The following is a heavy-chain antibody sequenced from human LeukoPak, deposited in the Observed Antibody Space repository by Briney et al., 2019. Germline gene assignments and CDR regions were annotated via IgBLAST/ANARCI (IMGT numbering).Heavy chain of an antibody. J-gene: IGHJ5*02. V-gene: IGHV5-51*01. CDR1: GYTFTSNW. Sequence: GESLKISCRGSGYTFTSNWIGWARQMPGKGLDWMGIIFPRDSDTVYSPSFQGQVTMSVDKSISTAYLQWSSLKASDTAMYYCARRVVVVPAAAAWFDPWGQGTLVTVSS. CDR3: ARRVVVVPAAAAWFDP. D-gene: IGHD2-2*01. CDR2: IFPRDSDT.